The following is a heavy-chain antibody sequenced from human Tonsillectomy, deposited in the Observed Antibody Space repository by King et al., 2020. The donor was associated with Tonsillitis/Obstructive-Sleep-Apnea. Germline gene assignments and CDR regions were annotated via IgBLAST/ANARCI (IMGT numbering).Heavy chain of an antibody. CDR3: ARGSAAALGFDY. CDR2: IYYSGGT. V-gene: IGHV4-31*01. Sequence: VQLPESGPGLVKPSPTLSLTCTVSGGSISSGGYYWSWIRQHPGKGLEWIGYIYYSGGTHYNPSLKSLLTISIDTSKNQFSLKLGSVTAADTAVYYCARGSAAALGFDYWGQGTLVPVSS. J-gene: IGHJ4*02. D-gene: IGHD3-3*01. CDR1: GGSISSGGYY.